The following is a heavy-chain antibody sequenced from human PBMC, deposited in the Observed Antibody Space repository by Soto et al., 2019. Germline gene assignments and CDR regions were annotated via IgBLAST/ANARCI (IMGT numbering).Heavy chain of an antibody. D-gene: IGHD3-10*01. CDR3: ARASIGGDYYYGMDV. Sequence: QVQLVQSGAEVKKPGSSVKVSCKASGGTFSSYTISWVRQAPGQGLEWMGRITPILGIANYAQKFQGRVTIXPDRSXXTAYMVLSSLRSEDTAVYYCARASIGGDYYYGMDVWGQGTTVTVSS. CDR2: ITPILGIA. V-gene: IGHV1-69*02. J-gene: IGHJ6*02. CDR1: GGTFSSYT.